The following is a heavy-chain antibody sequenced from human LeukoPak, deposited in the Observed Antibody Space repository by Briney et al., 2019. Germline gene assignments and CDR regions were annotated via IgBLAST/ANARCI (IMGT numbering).Heavy chain of an antibody. V-gene: IGHV4-59*01. CDR3: ARDSSWYSGSDAFDI. J-gene: IGHJ3*02. D-gene: IGHD6-13*01. CDR1: GGSISSYH. Sequence: PSETLSLTCTVSGGSISSYHWSWIRQPPGKGLEWIGYIYYSGSTNYNPSLKSRVTISVDTSKNQFSLKLSSVTAADTAVYYCARDSSWYSGSDAFDIWGQGTMVTVSS. CDR2: IYYSGST.